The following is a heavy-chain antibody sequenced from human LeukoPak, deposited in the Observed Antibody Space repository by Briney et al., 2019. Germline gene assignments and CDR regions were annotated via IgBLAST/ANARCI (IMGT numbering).Heavy chain of an antibody. CDR2: MNPNRGNT. V-gene: IGHV1-8*01. CDR1: GYTFTSYD. J-gene: IGHJ5*02. CDR3: ARAGYDSSGYYFLNCLDP. Sequence: ASVKVSCKASGYTFTSYDINWVRQATGQGLEWMGWMNPNRGNTGYAQKFQGRVTITRDTSASTAYMELSSLRSEDRTVYYCARAGYDSSGYYFLNCLDPWRQGTLVSVSS. D-gene: IGHD3-22*01.